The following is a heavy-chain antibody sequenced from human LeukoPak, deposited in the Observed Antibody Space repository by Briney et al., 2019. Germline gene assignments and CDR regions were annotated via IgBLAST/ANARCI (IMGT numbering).Heavy chain of an antibody. CDR3: ARDRADCGGDCYRAIDI. J-gene: IGHJ3*02. V-gene: IGHV1-69*13. CDR1: GGTFSSYA. CDR2: IIPIFGTA. Sequence: ASVKVSCKASGGTFSSYAISWVRQAPGQGLEWMGGIIPIFGTANYAQKFQGRVTITADESTSTAYMELSSLRSEDTAVYYCARDRADCGGDCYRAIDIWGQGTMVTVSS. D-gene: IGHD2-21*02.